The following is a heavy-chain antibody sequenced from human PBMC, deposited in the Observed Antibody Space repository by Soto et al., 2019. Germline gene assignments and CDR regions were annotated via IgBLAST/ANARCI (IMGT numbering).Heavy chain of an antibody. CDR2: INPNSGGT. D-gene: IGHD6-19*01. CDR1: GYTFTGYY. Sequence: QVQLVQSGAEVKKPGASVKVSCKASGYTFTGYYMHWVRQAPGQGLEWMGWINPNSGGTNYAQKFQGRVTMTRDTSISTAYMELSRLRSDDTAVYYCARVDGAVAGYHYYGMDVWGQGTTVTVSS. J-gene: IGHJ6*02. CDR3: ARVDGAVAGYHYYGMDV. V-gene: IGHV1-2*02.